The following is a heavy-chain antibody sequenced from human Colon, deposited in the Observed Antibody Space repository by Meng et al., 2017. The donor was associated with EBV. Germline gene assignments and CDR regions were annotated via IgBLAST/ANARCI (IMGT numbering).Heavy chain of an antibody. CDR1: GFTVSSNY. Sequence: ELQLVESGXGLIQPGGSXRRSCAASGFTVSSNYMSWVRQAPGKGLEWVSVIYGGDNTYYADSVKGRFTISRDNSKNTLYLQMNSLRVEDTAVYFCARDGELVAGKKLDDYWGQGTLVTVST. CDR3: ARDGELVAGKKLDDY. D-gene: IGHD6-19*01. V-gene: IGHV3-53*01. CDR2: IYGGDNT. J-gene: IGHJ4*02.